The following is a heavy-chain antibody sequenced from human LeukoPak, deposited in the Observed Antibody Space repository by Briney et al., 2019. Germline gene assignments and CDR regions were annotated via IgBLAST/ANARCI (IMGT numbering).Heavy chain of an antibody. D-gene: IGHD3-3*01. CDR1: GYTFTSYY. CDR2: INPSGGST. Sequence: ASVKVSCKASGYTFTSYYMHWVRQAPAQGLEWMGIINPSGGSTSYAQKFQGRVTMTRDTSTSTVYMELSSLRSEDTAVYYCARGEVLRFLEWLNVDYWGQGTLVTVSS. J-gene: IGHJ4*02. V-gene: IGHV1-46*01. CDR3: ARGEVLRFLEWLNVDY.